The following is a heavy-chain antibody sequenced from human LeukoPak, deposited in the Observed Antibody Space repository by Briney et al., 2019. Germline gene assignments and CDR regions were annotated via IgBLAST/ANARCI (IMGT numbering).Heavy chain of an antibody. Sequence: ASETLSLTCTVSGGSISSSSYYWGWIRQPPGKGLEWIGYIYYSGSTNYNPSLKSRVTISVDTSKNQFSLKLSSVTAADTAVYYCARDLDGYNNWFDPWGQGTLVTVSS. CDR3: ARDLDGYNNWFDP. J-gene: IGHJ5*02. CDR2: IYYSGST. D-gene: IGHD5-24*01. CDR1: GGSISSSSYY. V-gene: IGHV4-61*05.